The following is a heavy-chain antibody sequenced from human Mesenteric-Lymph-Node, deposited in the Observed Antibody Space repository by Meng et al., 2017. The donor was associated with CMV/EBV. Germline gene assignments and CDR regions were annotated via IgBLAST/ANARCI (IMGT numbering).Heavy chain of an antibody. V-gene: IGHV4-39*02. Sequence: QQQLQELGPRLVKPSETLSLKCTVSGGSISSSWHYWGWIRQPPGKGLEWIGSIFYSGSAHYNPALESRVTISIDKSKNEFFLNLGSVTAADTAMYFCARDTLTYSYGPGWIDPWGQGTLVTVSS. CDR2: IFYSGSA. D-gene: IGHD3-10*01. CDR3: ARDTLTYSYGPGWIDP. CDR1: GGSISSSWHY. J-gene: IGHJ5*02.